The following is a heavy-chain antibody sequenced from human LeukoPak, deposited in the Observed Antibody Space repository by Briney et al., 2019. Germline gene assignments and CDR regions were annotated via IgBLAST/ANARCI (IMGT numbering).Heavy chain of an antibody. CDR3: ARGAVAGYYFDY. D-gene: IGHD6-19*01. J-gene: IGHJ4*02. CDR2: IIPILRIA. V-gene: IGHV1-69*04. CDR1: QGTVSSYA. Sequence: ALVRVSYKASQGTVSSYAISWVRQAPGHGLECMGRIIPILRIANYAQKFQGRVTITADKSTSTAYMELSSMTSEDMAVYYCARGAVAGYYFDYWGQGTLVTVSS.